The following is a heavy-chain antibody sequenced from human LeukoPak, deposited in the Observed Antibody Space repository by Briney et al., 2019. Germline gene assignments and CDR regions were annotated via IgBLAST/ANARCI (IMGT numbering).Heavy chain of an antibody. Sequence: GGPLRLSCAASGFTFRFSNYAMSWVRQAPGKGLVWVSAISGSGGSTYYADSLKGRFSISRDNSKNTLYLQMNSLRAEDTAVYYCAKDKITLAAAAFYYFDYWGQGTLVTVSS. CDR2: ISGSGGST. V-gene: IGHV3-23*01. J-gene: IGHJ4*02. CDR1: GFTFRFSNYA. CDR3: AKDKITLAAAAFYYFDY. D-gene: IGHD6-13*01.